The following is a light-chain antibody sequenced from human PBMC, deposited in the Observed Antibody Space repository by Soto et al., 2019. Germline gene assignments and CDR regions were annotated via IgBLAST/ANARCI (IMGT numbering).Light chain of an antibody. CDR3: QQYGSAGWT. V-gene: IGKV3-20*01. J-gene: IGKJ1*01. CDR1: QSVSSSY. Sequence: EIVLTQSPGTLSLSPGERATLSCRASQSVSSSYLAWYQQKPGQAPRLLIYGASSRATGIPDRFSGSGSGQDFTLTISRLEPEDVAVYYCQQYGSAGWTFGQGTKVEIK. CDR2: GAS.